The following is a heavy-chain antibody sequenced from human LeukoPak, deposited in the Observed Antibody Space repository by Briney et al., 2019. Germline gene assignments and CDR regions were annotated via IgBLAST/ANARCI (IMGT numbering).Heavy chain of an antibody. CDR2: IYYSGST. CDR3: ARGSYGDYIGYFDS. V-gene: IGHV4-59*01. Sequence: KPSETLSLTCTVSGGSISSYYWSWIRQPPGKGLEWIGYIYYSGSTNYNPSLKSRVTISVDTSKNQFSLKLSSVTAADTAVYYCARGSYGDYIGYFDSWGQGTLVTVSS. J-gene: IGHJ4*02. D-gene: IGHD4-17*01. CDR1: GGSISSYY.